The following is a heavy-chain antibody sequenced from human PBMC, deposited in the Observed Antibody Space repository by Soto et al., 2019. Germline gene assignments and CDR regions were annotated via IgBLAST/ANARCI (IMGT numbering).Heavy chain of an antibody. J-gene: IGHJ3*02. V-gene: IGHV1-24*01. D-gene: IGHD6-13*01. CDR1: GYTLTELS. Sequence: ASVKVSCKVSGYTLTELSMHWVRQAPGKGLEWMGGFDPEDGETIYAQKFQGRVTMTEDTSTDTAYMELSSLRSEDTAVYYCATTYSSSWEMTFGAFDIWGQGTMVTVSS. CDR3: ATTYSSSWEMTFGAFDI. CDR2: FDPEDGET.